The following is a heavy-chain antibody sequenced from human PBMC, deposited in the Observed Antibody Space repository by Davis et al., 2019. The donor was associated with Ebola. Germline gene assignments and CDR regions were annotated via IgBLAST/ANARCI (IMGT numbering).Heavy chain of an antibody. Sequence: PSETLSLTCAVYGGSFSGYYWSWIRQPPGKGLEWIGEINHSGSTNYNPSLKSRVTISVDTSKNQFSLKLSSVTAADTAVYYCARARYCSGGSCQYFDYWGQGTLVTVSS. CDR2: INHSGST. V-gene: IGHV4-34*01. CDR3: ARARYCSGGSCQYFDY. D-gene: IGHD2-15*01. CDR1: GGSFSGYY. J-gene: IGHJ4*02.